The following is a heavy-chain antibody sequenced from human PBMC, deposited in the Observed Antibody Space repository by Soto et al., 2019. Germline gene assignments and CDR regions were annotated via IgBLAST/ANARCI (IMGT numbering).Heavy chain of an antibody. V-gene: IGHV3-30*03. Sequence: PGGSLRLSCAASGFTFSSYGMHWVRQAPGKGLEWVAVISYDGSNKYYADSVKGRFTISRDNSKNTLYLQMNSLRAEDTAVYYCAGVVVAAFPLYYYYGMDVWGQGTTVTVSS. CDR2: ISYDGSNK. D-gene: IGHD2-15*01. J-gene: IGHJ6*02. CDR3: AGVVVAAFPLYYYYGMDV. CDR1: GFTFSSYG.